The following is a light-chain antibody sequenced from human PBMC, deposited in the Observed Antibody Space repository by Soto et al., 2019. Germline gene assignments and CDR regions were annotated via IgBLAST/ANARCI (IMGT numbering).Light chain of an antibody. Sequence: DVVMTQSPLSLPVTLGQPASISCRSNQSLVHSNGNTYLNWFQQRPGQSPRRLIYQVSNRDSGVRDRFSGSGSGTDLTLKISWVEADDVGVYYFCMQGTHWPRSFGGGTKVQTK. J-gene: IGKJ4*01. CDR1: QSLVHSNGNTY. CDR2: QVS. CDR3: MQGTHWPRS. V-gene: IGKV2-30*02.